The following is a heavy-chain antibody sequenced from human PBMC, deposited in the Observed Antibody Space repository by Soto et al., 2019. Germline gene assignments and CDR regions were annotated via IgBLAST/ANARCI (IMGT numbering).Heavy chain of an antibody. CDR1: GFPFSSYG. V-gene: IGHV3-33*01. J-gene: IGHJ4*02. CDR2: IWYDGSNK. CDR3: ASSIN. Sequence: GGSLRLSCAASGFPFSSYGMHWVRQAPGKGLDWVAVIWYDGSNKDYADSVKGRFTISRDNSKNTLFLQMNNLRVDDTAVYYCASSINWGQGALVTVSS.